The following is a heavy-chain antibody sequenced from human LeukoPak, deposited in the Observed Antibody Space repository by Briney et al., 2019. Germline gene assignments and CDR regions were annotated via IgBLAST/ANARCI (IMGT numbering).Heavy chain of an antibody. V-gene: IGHV3-33*01. CDR2: IRYDGSKK. J-gene: IGHJ5*02. CDR3: ARDLGNWNYGSCYFDP. D-gene: IGHD1-7*01. CDR1: GFTFSSHG. Sequence: GGSLRLSCAASGFTFSSHGFHWVRQAPGKGLEWVAVIRYDGSKKYYADSVKGRFTISRGDSKSTLYLQMNSLRVDDTAVHHCARDLGNWNYGSCYFDPWGQGTLVTVSS.